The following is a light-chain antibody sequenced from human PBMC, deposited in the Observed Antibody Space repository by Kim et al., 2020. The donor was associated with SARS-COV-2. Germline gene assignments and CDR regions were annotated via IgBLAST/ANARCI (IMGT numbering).Light chain of an antibody. CDR2: TTS. J-gene: IGKJ1*01. Sequence: ASVGDRVTITCRASQSIRSYLNWYQQKPGTAPKLLIDTTSNLQSGVPSRFSGSGSATDFTLTISSLQPDDFATYYCQQSYTNPPTFGQGTKVDIK. CDR3: QQSYTNPPT. V-gene: IGKV1-39*01. CDR1: QSIRSY.